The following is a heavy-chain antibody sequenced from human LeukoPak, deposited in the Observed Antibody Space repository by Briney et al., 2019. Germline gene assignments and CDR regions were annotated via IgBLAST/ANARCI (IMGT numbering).Heavy chain of an antibody. V-gene: IGHV3-48*02. D-gene: IGHD4-17*01. CDR2: ISSSISTV. CDR3: ARESSSTASHSFDY. J-gene: IGHJ4*02. Sequence: GGSLRLSCAASGFTFSRYSMNWVRQAPGKGLEWISYISSSISTVFYADSVKGRFTISRDNAKNSLYLQMNSLRDEDTAVYYCARESSSTASHSFDYWGQGALVSVSS. CDR1: GFTFSRYS.